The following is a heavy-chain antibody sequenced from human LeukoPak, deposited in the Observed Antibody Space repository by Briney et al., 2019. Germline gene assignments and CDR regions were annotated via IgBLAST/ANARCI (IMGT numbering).Heavy chain of an antibody. CDR3: ARDCSGGSCYGAFDI. V-gene: IGHV4-30-4*01. CDR2: IYDSGST. Sequence: PSQTLSLTCTVSGASIRSGDYYWSRIRQPPGKGLEWIGYIYDSGSTYYNPSLKSRITISVDTSENRFPLKLSSVTATDTAVYYCARDCSGGSCYGAFDIWGQGTMVTVSS. D-gene: IGHD2-15*01. CDR1: GASIRSGDYY. J-gene: IGHJ3*02.